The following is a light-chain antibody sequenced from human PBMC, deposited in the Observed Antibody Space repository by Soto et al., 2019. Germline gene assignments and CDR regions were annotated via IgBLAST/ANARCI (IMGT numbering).Light chain of an antibody. CDR2: GAS. CDR3: QQYDDWPRT. CDR1: QRLNDN. V-gene: IGKV3-15*01. J-gene: IGKJ2*01. Sequence: EILMTQSPAALSVSPGERATLSCRARQRLNDNLAWYQHKPGRPPRLLIYGASNRATGIPDRFSGSGSGTQFTLTISSLQSEDFALYYCQQYDDWPRTFGQGTKLEIK.